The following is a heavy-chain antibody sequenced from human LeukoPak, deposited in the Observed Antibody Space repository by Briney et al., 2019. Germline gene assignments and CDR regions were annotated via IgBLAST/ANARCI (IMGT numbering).Heavy chain of an antibody. V-gene: IGHV4-59*01. CDR2: IYYCGST. CDR3: ARLLSRYNWFDP. D-gene: IGHD6-13*01. J-gene: IGHJ5*02. Sequence: SETLSLTCTVSGGTISSYYWSWIRQPPGKGLEWIGYIYYCGSTNYNPSLKSRVTISVDTSKNQFSLKLSSVTAADTAVYYCARLLSRYNWFDPWGQGTLVTVSS. CDR1: GGTISSYY.